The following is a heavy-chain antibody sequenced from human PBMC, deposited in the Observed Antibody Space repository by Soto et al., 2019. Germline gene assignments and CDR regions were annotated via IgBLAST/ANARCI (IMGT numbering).Heavy chain of an antibody. CDR3: AKDQWGYSSGWYFGY. J-gene: IGHJ4*02. D-gene: IGHD6-19*01. CDR1: GFTFSSYG. Sequence: QVQLVESGGGVVQPGRSLRLSCAASGFTFSSYGMHWVRQAPGKGLEWVAVISYDGSNKYYADSVKGRFTISRDNSKNTLYLQMNSLRAGDTAVYYCAKDQWGYSSGWYFGYWGQGTLVTVSS. CDR2: ISYDGSNK. V-gene: IGHV3-30*18.